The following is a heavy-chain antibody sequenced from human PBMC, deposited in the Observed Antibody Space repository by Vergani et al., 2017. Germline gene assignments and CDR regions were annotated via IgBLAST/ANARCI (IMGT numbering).Heavy chain of an antibody. J-gene: IGHJ5*02. D-gene: IGHD4-23*01. CDR3: ARNRXRGGSYSVSWFDP. Sequence: QVQLVQSGAEVRKPGASVKVSCKASGYSLSDHYIHWVRQAPGQGFEWMGRLDPHTGDTKYAEKFQGRAILTRDRSISTAYMELISLISDDTAVYYCARNRXRGGSYSVSWFDPWGQGTQVTVAS. CDR1: GYSLSDHY. V-gene: IGHV1-2*02. CDR2: LDPHTGDT.